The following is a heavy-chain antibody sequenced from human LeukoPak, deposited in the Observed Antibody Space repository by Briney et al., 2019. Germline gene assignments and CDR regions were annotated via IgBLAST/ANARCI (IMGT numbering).Heavy chain of an antibody. V-gene: IGHV4-34*01. J-gene: IGHJ6*02. CDR2: INHSGST. D-gene: IGHD2-2*01. CDR3: ARGVLYCSSTSCYWHYYYYGMDV. Sequence: TSETLSLTCAVYGGSFSGYYWSWIRQPPGKGLEWIGEINHSGSTNYNPSLKSRVTISVDTSKNQFSLKLSSVTAADTAAYYCARGVLYCSSTSCYWHYYYYGMDVWGQGTTVTVSS. CDR1: GGSFSGYY.